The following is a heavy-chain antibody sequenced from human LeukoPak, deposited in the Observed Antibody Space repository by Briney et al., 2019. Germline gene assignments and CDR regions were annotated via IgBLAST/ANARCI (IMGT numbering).Heavy chain of an antibody. CDR3: AKDRRLRNWFDP. D-gene: IGHD5-12*01. CDR2: ISGSGGST. J-gene: IGHJ5*02. Sequence: GGSLRLSCSASGFIFNTFGMNWVRQAPGKGLEWVSAISGSGGSTYYADSVKGRFTISRDNSKNTLYLQMNSLRAEDTAVYYCAKDRRLRNWFDPWGQGTLVTVSS. CDR1: GFIFNTFG. V-gene: IGHV3-23*01.